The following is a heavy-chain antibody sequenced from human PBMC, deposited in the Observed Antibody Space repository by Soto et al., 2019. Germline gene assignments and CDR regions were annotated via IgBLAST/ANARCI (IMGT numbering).Heavy chain of an antibody. D-gene: IGHD5-18*01. CDR2: IYSGGST. CDR3: ARVYTAMVTQGDYYYYYTDV. CDR1: GFPVSSNY. V-gene: IGHV3-53*04. Sequence: GGSLSLSCAASGFPVSSNYMSWVRQAPGKGLEWVSVIYSGGSTYYADSVKGRFTISRHNSKNTLYLQMNSLRAEDTAVYYCARVYTAMVTQGDYYYYYTDVWGKGTTVTVSS. J-gene: IGHJ6*03.